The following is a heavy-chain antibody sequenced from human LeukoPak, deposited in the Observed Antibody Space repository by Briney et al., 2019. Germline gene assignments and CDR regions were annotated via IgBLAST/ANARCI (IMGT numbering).Heavy chain of an antibody. CDR1: GFTFSSYW. CDR3: ARATYDYVWGSYRYDFDFDY. J-gene: IGHJ4*02. Sequence: PGGSLRLSCAASGFTFSSYWMHWVRQVPGKGLVWVSRINSDGSSTSYADSAKGRFTISRDNAKNTLYLQMNSLRAEDTAVYYCARATYDYVWGSYRYDFDFDYWGQRTLVTVSS. CDR2: INSDGSST. V-gene: IGHV3-74*01. D-gene: IGHD3-16*02.